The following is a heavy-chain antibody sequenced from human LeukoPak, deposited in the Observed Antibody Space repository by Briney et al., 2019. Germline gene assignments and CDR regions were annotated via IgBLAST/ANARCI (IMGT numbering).Heavy chain of an antibody. D-gene: IGHD2-15*01. CDR2: INPNSGGT. CDR1: GYTFTGYY. J-gene: IGHJ5*02. CDR3: ARVGGSWLDNWFDP. V-gene: IGHV1-2*02. Sequence: ASVKVSCKASGYTFTGYYMHWVRLAPGQGLEWMGWINPNSGGTNYAQKFQGRVTMTRDTSISTAYMELSRLGSDDTAVYYCARVGGSWLDNWFDPWGQGTLVTVSS.